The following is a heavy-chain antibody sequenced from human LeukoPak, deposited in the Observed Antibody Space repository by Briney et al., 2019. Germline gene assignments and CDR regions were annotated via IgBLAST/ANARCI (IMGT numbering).Heavy chain of an antibody. V-gene: IGHV1-2*02. D-gene: IGHD3-22*01. J-gene: IGHJ3*02. CDR3: ARGTTNYYEDAFDI. CDR2: INPNSGGT. CDR1: GYTFTGYY. Sequence: ASVKVSCKASGYTFTGYYTHWVRQAPGQGLEWMGWINPNSGGTNYAQKFQGRVTMTRDTSISTAYMELSRLRSDDTAVYYCARGTTNYYEDAFDIWGQGTMVTVSS.